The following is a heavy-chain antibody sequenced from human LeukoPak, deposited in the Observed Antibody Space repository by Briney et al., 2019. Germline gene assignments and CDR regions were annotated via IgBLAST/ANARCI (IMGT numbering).Heavy chain of an antibody. CDR3: ARETAANHGFDP. J-gene: IGHJ5*02. Sequence: SLTLSCTASALTVSSNHMSWVSQAPGNVLDWGSVSYSGGITYYADSVKGRFTISRDNSKNTLYLQMNSLRAEDTAVYYCARETAANHGFDPWGQGTLVTVSS. CDR2: SYSGGIT. D-gene: IGHD5-18*01. CDR1: ALTVSSNH. V-gene: IGHV3-66*01.